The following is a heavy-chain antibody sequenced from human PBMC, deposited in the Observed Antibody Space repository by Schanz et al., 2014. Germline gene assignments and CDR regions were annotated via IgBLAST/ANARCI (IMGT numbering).Heavy chain of an antibody. D-gene: IGHD3-10*01. J-gene: IGHJ6*02. CDR2: ISYDGSDK. CDR1: GFTFSSYA. CDR3: ARFGELDYFYYGMDV. Sequence: VQLLESGGGLVQPGGSLRLSCAASGFTFSSYAMSWVRQPPGKGLEWVAVISYDGSDKYYADSVKGRFTISRDNSKDTLFLQMNSLRAEDTAVYYCARFGELDYFYYGMDVWGQGTTVTVSS. V-gene: IGHV3-30*04.